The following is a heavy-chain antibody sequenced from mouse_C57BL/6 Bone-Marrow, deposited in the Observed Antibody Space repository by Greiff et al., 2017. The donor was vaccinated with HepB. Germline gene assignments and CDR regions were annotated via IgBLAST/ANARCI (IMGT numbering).Heavy chain of an antibody. CDR3: ARLYYYGSSYGFDV. D-gene: IGHD1-1*01. V-gene: IGHV5-17*01. Sequence: EVNLVESGGGLVKPGGSLKLSCAASGFTFSDYGMHWVRQAPEKGLEWVAYISSGSSTIYYADTVKGRFTISRDNAKNTLFLQMTSLRSEDTAMYYCARLYYYGSSYGFDVWGTGTTVTVSS. J-gene: IGHJ1*03. CDR2: ISSGSSTI. CDR1: GFTFSDYG.